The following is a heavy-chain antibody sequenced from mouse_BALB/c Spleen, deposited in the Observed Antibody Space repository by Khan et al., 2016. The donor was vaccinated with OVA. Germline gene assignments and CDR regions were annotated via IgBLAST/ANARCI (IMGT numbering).Heavy chain of an antibody. CDR1: GFTFSTYG. Sequence: EVELVESGGDLVKPGGSLKLSCAASGFTFSTYGMSWVRQTPDRRLEWVATVSTGGTYTYYPDSVRGRFTISRDNAKNTIYLQMSSLRSEDTAMFYWTRLAYYYDSEGLAYWGQGTLVTVSA. V-gene: IGHV5-6*01. D-gene: IGHD1-1*01. J-gene: IGHJ3*01. CDR3: TRLAYYYDSEGLAY. CDR2: VSTGGTYT.